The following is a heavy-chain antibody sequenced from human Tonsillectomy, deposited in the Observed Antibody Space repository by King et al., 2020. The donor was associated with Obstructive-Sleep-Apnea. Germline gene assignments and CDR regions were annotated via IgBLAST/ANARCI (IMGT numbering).Heavy chain of an antibody. CDR3: ARAGGYSYGYDFDY. D-gene: IGHD5-18*01. CDR1: GFTFSSYW. Sequence: VQLVESGGGLVQPGGSLRLSCAASGFTFSSYWMHWVRQAPGKGLVWVSRINSDGSSTSYADSVKGRFTISRDNAKNTLYLQMNSLRAEDTAVYYCARAGGYSYGYDFDYWGQGTLVTVSS. V-gene: IGHV3-74*01. J-gene: IGHJ4*02. CDR2: INSDGSST.